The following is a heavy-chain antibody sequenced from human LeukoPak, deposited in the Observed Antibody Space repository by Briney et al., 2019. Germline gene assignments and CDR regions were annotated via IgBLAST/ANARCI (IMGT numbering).Heavy chain of an antibody. J-gene: IGHJ6*03. CDR3: AREWNYYYMDV. CDR1: GGPISSYY. CDR2: IYYSGST. Sequence: SETLSLTCTVSGGPISSYYWSWIRQPPGKGLEWIGYIYYSGSTNYNPSLKSRVTISVDTSKNQFSLKLSSVTAADTAVYYCAREWNYYYMDVWGKGTTVTVSS. V-gene: IGHV4-59*01.